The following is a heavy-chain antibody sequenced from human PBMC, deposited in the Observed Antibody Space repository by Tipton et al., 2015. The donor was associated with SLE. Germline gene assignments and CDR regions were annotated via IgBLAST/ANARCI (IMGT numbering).Heavy chain of an antibody. Sequence: TLSLTCAVSGGSISSGGYSWSWIRQPPGKGLEWIGYIYHSGSTNYNPSLKSRVTISVDTSKNQFSLKLSSVTAADTAVYYCARDLQLWSPHFDYWGQGTLVTVSS. J-gene: IGHJ4*02. CDR2: IYHSGST. V-gene: IGHV4-30-2*01. D-gene: IGHD5-18*01. CDR1: GGSISSGGYS. CDR3: ARDLQLWSPHFDY.